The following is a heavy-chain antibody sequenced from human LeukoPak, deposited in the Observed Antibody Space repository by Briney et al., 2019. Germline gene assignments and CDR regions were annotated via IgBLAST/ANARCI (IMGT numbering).Heavy chain of an antibody. CDR2: INPSGGST. V-gene: IGHV1-46*01. J-gene: IGHJ4*02. D-gene: IGHD3-10*01. CDR3: ARGPYGSGSYFDY. Sequence: GASVKVSCKASGYTFSSYYMHWVRQAPGQGLEWMGIINPSGGSTSYAQKFQGRVTITADESTSTAYMELSSLRSEDTAVYYCARGPYGSGSYFDYWGQGTLVTVSS. CDR1: GYTFSSYY.